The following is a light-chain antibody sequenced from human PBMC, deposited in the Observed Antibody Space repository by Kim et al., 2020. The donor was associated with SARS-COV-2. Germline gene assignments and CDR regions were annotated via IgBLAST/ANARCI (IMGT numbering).Light chain of an antibody. CDR2: GAS. CDR1: QRVSSH. Sequence: GSAGERATLSCRASQRVSSHVAWYQQKPGQAPKLLIYGASTRGNGVPAMFSGSGSGAEFTLTISSLQSEDFAIYYCQQYNSWPQTFGQGTKVDIK. CDR3: QQYNSWPQT. V-gene: IGKV3-15*01. J-gene: IGKJ1*01.